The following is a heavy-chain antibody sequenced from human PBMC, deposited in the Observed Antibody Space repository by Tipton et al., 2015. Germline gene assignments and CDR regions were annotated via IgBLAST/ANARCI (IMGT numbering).Heavy chain of an antibody. V-gene: IGHV4-34*01. Sequence: LRLSCAASGFTFSNYAMSWVRQAPGKGLEWIGEIYHDGGTDYNPSLKSRVTMSIDTSKNQFSLKLNSVTAADTAMYYCARDDSALDSWGQGTLVTVSS. J-gene: IGHJ4*02. CDR2: IYHDGGT. CDR1: GFTFSNYA. D-gene: IGHD5-18*01. CDR3: ARDDSALDS.